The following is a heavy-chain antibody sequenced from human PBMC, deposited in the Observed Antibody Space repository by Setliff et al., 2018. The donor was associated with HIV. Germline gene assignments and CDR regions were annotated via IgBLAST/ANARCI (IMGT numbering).Heavy chain of an antibody. J-gene: IGHJ3*02. D-gene: IGHD1-26*01. CDR2: IYPGDSDT. CDR1: GYDFTRYW. V-gene: IGHV5-51*01. Sequence: GESLKISCRASGYDFTRYWIGWVRQMPGKGLEWMGIIYPGDSDTRYSPSFQGQVTISADKSISTASLQWNSLKASDTAMYYCATHTGNFHLHAFDIWGQGTTVTVSS. CDR3: ATHTGNFHLHAFDI.